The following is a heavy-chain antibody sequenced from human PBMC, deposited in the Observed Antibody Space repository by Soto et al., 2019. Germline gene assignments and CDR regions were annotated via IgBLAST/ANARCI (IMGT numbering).Heavy chain of an antibody. CDR3: AKALRYCSSTSCPNSRDQNDAFDI. CDR2: IWYDGTNK. V-gene: IGHV3-33*06. CDR1: GFTFNIYG. D-gene: IGHD2-2*01. Sequence: PGGSLRLSCEASGFTFNIYGMHWVRQAPGKGLEWVAAIWYDGTNKYYGDSVKGRFTISRDNSKNTLYLQMSGLRVEDTAVYYCAKALRYCSSTSCPNSRDQNDAFDIWGQGTMVTVSS. J-gene: IGHJ3*02.